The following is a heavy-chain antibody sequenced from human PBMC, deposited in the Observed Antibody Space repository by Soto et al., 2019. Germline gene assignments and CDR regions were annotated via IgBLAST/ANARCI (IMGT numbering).Heavy chain of an antibody. D-gene: IGHD3-10*01. J-gene: IGHJ4*02. V-gene: IGHV3-48*01. CDR3: ARSAAVLLWFGELTQDNYFDY. CDR1: GFTFSSYS. CDR2: ISSSSSTI. Sequence: GGSLRLSCAASGFTFSSYSMNWVRQAPGKGLEWVSYISSSSSTIYYADSVKGRFTISRDNAKNSLYLQMNSLRAEDTAVYYCARSAAVLLWFGELTQDNYFDYWGQGTLVTVSS.